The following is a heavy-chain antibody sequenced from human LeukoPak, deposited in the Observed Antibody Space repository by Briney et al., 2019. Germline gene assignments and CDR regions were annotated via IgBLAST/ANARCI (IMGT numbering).Heavy chain of an antibody. CDR1: GGSMSPYH. CDR2: IYYSGST. D-gene: IGHD2-21*02. CDR3: ARGNPMEIRIVVVTAPYYFDY. V-gene: IGHV4-59*12. Sequence: SETLSLTCTVSGGSMSPYHWGWIRQPPGKGLEWTGYIYYSGSTNYNPSLKSRVTISVDTSKNQFSLKLSSVTAADTAVYYCARGNPMEIRIVVVTAPYYFDYWGQGTLVTVSS. J-gene: IGHJ4*02.